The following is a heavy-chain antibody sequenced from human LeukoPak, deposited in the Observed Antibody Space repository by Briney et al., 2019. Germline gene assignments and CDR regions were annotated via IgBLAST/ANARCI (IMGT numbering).Heavy chain of an antibody. J-gene: IGHJ4*02. CDR2: IKQDGSEK. CDR3: ARYYCSSTSCQDY. D-gene: IGHD2-2*01. V-gene: IGHV3-7*03. CDR1: GFTFSSYW. Sequence: GGALRLSCAASGFTFSSYWMSWGRQAPGKGLEWGANIKQDGSEKNYVDSVKGRFTISRDNAKNSLYLQMNSLRAEDTAVYYCARYYCSSTSCQDYWGQGTLVTVSS.